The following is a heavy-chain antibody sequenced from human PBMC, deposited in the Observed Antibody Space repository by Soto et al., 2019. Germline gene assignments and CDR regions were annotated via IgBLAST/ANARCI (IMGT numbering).Heavy chain of an antibody. J-gene: IGHJ4*02. V-gene: IGHV1-2*02. CDR3: ATDDYGIFPY. Sequence: HVQLGQSGTEVKKPGASVRVSCMVSGYPFTTYYIHWVRQAPGQGLEGMGWIDPRSGGTVYEQKFQGRVTMTRDTSISTVYMDLSGLTSDDTALYYCATDDYGIFPYWGQGSLVNVSS. CDR1: GYPFTTYY. CDR2: IDPRSGGT. D-gene: IGHD3-10*01.